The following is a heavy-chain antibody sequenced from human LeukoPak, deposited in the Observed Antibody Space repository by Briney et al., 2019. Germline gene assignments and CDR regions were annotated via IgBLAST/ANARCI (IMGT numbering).Heavy chain of an antibody. Sequence: ASGKVSCKASGYTFISYYMHWVRQAPGQGLEWMGIINPSGGSTNYGSKFQSRVTMTRDTSTSTVYMELSSLRAEDTAVYYCARAEVIVGTTGFDYWGQGCLVWVSS. CDR3: ARAEVIVGTTGFDY. CDR1: GYTFISYY. CDR2: INPSGGST. D-gene: IGHD1-26*01. V-gene: IGHV1-46*01. J-gene: IGHJ4*02.